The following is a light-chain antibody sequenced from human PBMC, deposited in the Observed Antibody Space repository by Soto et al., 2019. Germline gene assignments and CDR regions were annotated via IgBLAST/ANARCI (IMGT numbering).Light chain of an antibody. CDR3: QSYDSSLSGYVV. V-gene: IGLV1-40*01. CDR2: GNS. CDR1: SSNIGAGYD. Sequence: QSVLTQPPSVSGAPGQRVTISCTGSSSNIGAGYDVHWYQQLPGTPPKLLIYGNSNRPSGVPDRISGSKSGTSASLAITGLQPEDEADYYCQSYDSSLSGYVVFGGGTKVTVL. J-gene: IGLJ2*01.